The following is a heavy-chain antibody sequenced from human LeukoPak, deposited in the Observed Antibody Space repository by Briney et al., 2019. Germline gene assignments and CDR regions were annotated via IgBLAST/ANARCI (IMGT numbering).Heavy chain of an antibody. D-gene: IGHD4-23*01. J-gene: IGHJ3*02. V-gene: IGHV4-34*01. Sequence: SETLSLTCAVYGGSLSGYYWSWIRQPPGKGLEWIGEINHSGSTNYNPSLKSRVTISVDTSKNQFSLKLSSVTAADTAVHYCARGRYAGSPAPTDIWGQGTMVTVSS. CDR1: GGSLSGYY. CDR3: ARGRYAGSPAPTDI. CDR2: INHSGST.